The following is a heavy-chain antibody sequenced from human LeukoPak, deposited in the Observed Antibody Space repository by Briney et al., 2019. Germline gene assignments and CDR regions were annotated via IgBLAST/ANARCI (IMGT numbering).Heavy chain of an antibody. D-gene: IGHD1-26*01. V-gene: IGHV4-39*07. CDR3: ARLASGSYGPLTPFDY. CDR2: IYYSGST. CDR1: GGSISSSSHY. J-gene: IGHJ4*02. Sequence: PSETLSLTCTVSGGSISSSSHYWGWIRQPPGKGLEWIGNIYYSGSTNYNPSLKSRVTISVDTSKNQFSLRLSSVTAADTAVYYSARLASGSYGPLTPFDYWGQGTLVTVSS.